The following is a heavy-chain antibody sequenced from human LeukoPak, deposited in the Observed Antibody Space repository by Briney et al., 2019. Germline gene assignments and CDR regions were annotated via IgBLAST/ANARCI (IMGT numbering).Heavy chain of an antibody. CDR3: ARDYCSSTSCYGFDY. J-gene: IGHJ4*02. CDR1: GGSFSGYY. CDR2: INHSGST. Sequence: SETLSLTCAVYGGSFSGYYWSWIRQPPGKGLEWIGEINHSGSTNYNPSLKSRVTISVDTSKNQFSLKLSSVAAADTAVYYCARDYCSSTSCYGFDYWDQGTLVTVSS. V-gene: IGHV4-34*01. D-gene: IGHD2-2*01.